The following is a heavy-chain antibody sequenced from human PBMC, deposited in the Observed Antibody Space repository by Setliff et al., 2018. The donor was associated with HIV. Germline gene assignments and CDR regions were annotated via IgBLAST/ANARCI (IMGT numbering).Heavy chain of an antibody. V-gene: IGHV3-20*04. CDR2: MNWNGGNI. CDR3: AKEGDYYGSGSYYSF. CDR1: GFTFDDYG. Sequence: GGSLRLSCAASGFTFDDYGMGWVRQVPGKGLEWVSGMNWNGGNIRYADSVKGRFTISRDNAKNTLHLQMNSLRAEDTALYYCAKEGDYYGSGSYYSFWGQGTLVTVSS. D-gene: IGHD3-10*01. J-gene: IGHJ4*02.